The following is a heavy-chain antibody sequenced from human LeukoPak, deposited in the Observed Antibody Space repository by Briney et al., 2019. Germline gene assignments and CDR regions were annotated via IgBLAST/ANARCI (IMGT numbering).Heavy chain of an antibody. CDR1: GGSISSYY. CDR3: ARDGSMAAAGPFDY. J-gene: IGHJ4*02. CDR2: IYYSGST. D-gene: IGHD6-13*01. V-gene: IGHV4-59*01. Sequence: PSETLSLTCTVSGGSISSYYWSWIRQPPGKGLEWIGYIYYSGSTNYNPSLKSRVTISVDTSKNQFSLKLSSVTAADTAVYYCARDGSMAAAGPFDYWGQGTLVTVSS.